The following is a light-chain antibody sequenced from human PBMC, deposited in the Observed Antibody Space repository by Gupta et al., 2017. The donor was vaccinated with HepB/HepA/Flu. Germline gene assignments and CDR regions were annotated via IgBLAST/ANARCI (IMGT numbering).Light chain of an antibody. J-gene: IGLJ2*01. CDR2: GNS. CDR3: QSYDSILSVV. Sequence: QSVLTQPPSVSGAPGQRVTISCTGSRSNIGAGYDVQWYQQLPGTAPKLLIYGNSNRPSGVPDRFSGSKSGTSASLAITGLQAEDEADYYCQSYDSILSVVFGGGTKLTVL. CDR1: RSNIGAGYD. V-gene: IGLV1-40*01.